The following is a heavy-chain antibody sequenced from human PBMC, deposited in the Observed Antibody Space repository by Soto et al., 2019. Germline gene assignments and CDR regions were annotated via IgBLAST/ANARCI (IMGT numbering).Heavy chain of an antibody. Sequence: GGSLRLPCAASGFSFDDYNMHWVRQGPGKGLEWVSFISWSGANTFYGTSVKGRVTVPRDSSKKSVSLQNNSLRSEDTALYYCAREPLSYGFALGVWGQGTTVTV. J-gene: IGHJ6*02. CDR1: GFSFDDYN. CDR2: ISWSGANT. CDR3: AREPLSYGFALGV. V-gene: IGHV3-43*01. D-gene: IGHD3-16*01.